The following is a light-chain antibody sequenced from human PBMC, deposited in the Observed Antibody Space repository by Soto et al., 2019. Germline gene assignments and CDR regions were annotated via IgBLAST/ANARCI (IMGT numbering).Light chain of an antibody. V-gene: IGKV3-20*01. J-gene: IGKJ2*01. CDR2: GAS. CDR1: QSVSGAX. Sequence: EIVLTQSPGTLSLSPGERATLSCRASQSVSGAXISWYQQKPGQAPRLLIYGASNRATGVPDRFSGSGSGTDFTLTISRLEPEDFAMYYCQQFGSSLYTFGQGTKVEIK. CDR3: QQFGSSLYT.